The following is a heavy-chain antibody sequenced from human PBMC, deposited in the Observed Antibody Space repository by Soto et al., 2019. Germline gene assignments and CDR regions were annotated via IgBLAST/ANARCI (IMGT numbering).Heavy chain of an antibody. D-gene: IGHD5-12*01. Sequence: ATLSLTCTVSGGSINDYYWGWLRQPAGKGLEWIGRIYTSGSTDYNPSLKSRVTISIDTSKNQFYLKVTSMTAADTAVYYCARERREEIHDGYDLDCWGQGTLVTVSS. CDR3: ARERREEIHDGYDLDC. V-gene: IGHV4-4*07. CDR2: IYTSGST. CDR1: GGSINDYY. J-gene: IGHJ4*02.